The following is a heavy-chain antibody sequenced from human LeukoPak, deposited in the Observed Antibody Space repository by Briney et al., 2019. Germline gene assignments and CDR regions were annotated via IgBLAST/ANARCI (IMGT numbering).Heavy chain of an antibody. D-gene: IGHD2-2*01. Sequence: SETLSLTCTVSGGSISSGDYYWSWIHQPPGKGLEWIGYIYYSGSTYYNPSLKSRVTISVDTSKNQFSLKLSSVTAADTAVYYCGRDSEYCSSTSCYGYYYYGMDVWGKGTTVTVSS. CDR3: GRDSEYCSSTSCYGYYYYGMDV. V-gene: IGHV4-30-4*01. CDR1: GGSISSGDYY. J-gene: IGHJ6*04. CDR2: IYYSGST.